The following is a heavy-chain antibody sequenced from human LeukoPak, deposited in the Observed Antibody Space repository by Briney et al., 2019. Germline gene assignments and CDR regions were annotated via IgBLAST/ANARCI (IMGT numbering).Heavy chain of an antibody. J-gene: IGHJ4*02. CDR2: ISSSGSTI. CDR1: GFTFSSYE. Sequence: GGSLRLSCAASGFTFSSYEMNWVRQAPGKGLEWVSYISSSGSTIYYADSVKGRFTISRDDAKNSLYLQMNSLRAEDTAVYYCARGYYYDSTTIPATYWGQGTLVTVSS. V-gene: IGHV3-48*03. D-gene: IGHD3-22*01. CDR3: ARGYYYDSTTIPATY.